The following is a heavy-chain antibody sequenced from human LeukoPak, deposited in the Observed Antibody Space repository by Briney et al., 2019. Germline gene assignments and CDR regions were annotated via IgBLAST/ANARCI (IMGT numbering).Heavy chain of an antibody. D-gene: IGHD3-3*01. J-gene: IGHJ3*02. CDR1: GGSFSGYY. Sequence: SETLSLTCAVYGGSFSGYYWSWIRQPPGKGLEWIGEINHSGSTNYNPSLKSRVTMSVDTSKNQFSLKLSSVTAADTAVYYCARVAPWSGYRGRSDAFDIWGQGTMVTVSS. CDR3: ARVAPWSGYRGRSDAFDI. CDR2: INHSGST. V-gene: IGHV4-34*01.